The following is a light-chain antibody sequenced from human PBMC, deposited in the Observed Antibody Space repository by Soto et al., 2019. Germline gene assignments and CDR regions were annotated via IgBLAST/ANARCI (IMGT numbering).Light chain of an antibody. CDR1: SSDDGGYNY. J-gene: IGLJ1*01. V-gene: IGLV2-8*01. CDR2: EVS. CDR3: SSYAGSNNRV. Sequence: QSALTQPPSASGSPGQSVTISCTGTSSDDGGYNYVSWYQQHPGKAPKLMIYEVSKRPSGVPDRFAGSKSGNTASLTVSGLQAEDEADYYCSSYAGSNNRVFGTGTKLTVL.